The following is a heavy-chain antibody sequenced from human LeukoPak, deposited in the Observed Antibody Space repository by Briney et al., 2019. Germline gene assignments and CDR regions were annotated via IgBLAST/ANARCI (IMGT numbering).Heavy chain of an antibody. CDR3: GKEGVQWFDP. Sequence: GGGLRVSCAASVYTPRRYAMCWVREARGKGREWVSGYRGSGGRIYYADSVKGQLTMYRDYSKNTLYLQMDRLRDDGTAVYDCGKEGVQWFDPWGQGTLVTVSS. V-gene: IGHV3-23*01. J-gene: IGHJ5*02. CDR2: YRGSGGRI. D-gene: IGHD1-1*01. CDR1: VYTPRRYA.